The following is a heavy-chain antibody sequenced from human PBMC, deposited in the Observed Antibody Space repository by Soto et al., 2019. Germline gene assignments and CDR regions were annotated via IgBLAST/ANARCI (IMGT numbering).Heavy chain of an antibody. CDR3: ARTQSSLVLSDYYYGMDV. CDR1: GYSFTSYW. V-gene: IGHV5-51*07. CDR2: IYPGDSDT. D-gene: IGHD2-2*01. J-gene: IGHJ6*02. Sequence: GESLKISCKGSGYSFTSYWIGWVHQMPGKGLEWMGIIYPGDSDTRYSPSFQGQVTISADKSISTAYLQWSSLKASDTAMYYCARTQSSLVLSDYYYGMDVWGQGTTVTVSS.